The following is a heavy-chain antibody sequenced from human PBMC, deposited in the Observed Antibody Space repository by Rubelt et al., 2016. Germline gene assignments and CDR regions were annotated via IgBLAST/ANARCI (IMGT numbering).Heavy chain of an antibody. J-gene: IGHJ6*02. D-gene: IGHD2-2*01. Sequence: VQLVESGGGVVQPGGSLRLSCAASGFTFSSYWMHWVRQAPGKGLVWVSRINSDGSRTSCADSVKGRFNISRDNAKNKLYLQMNSLRAEDTALYYCARDLEYQLDRYYYGMDVWGQGTTVTASS. CDR3: ARDLEYQLDRYYYGMDV. V-gene: IGHV3-74*01. CDR2: INSDGSRT. CDR1: GFTFSSYW.